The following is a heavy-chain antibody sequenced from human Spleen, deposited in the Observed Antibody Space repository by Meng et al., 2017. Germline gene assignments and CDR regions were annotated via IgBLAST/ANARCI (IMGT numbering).Heavy chain of an antibody. Sequence: EGQLAASGGGLAQPGGSLKISCAASGFTFSDCAMHWVRQASGKGLEWVGRVERKPNNYATAYAASVKGRFTISRDDATNTAFLQMNSLNTEDTAVYYCTRDAGLRNWFDSWGQGTLVTVSS. D-gene: IGHD5-12*01. CDR2: VERKPNNYAT. V-gene: IGHV3-73*02. CDR1: GFTFSDCA. J-gene: IGHJ5*01. CDR3: TRDAGLRNWFDS.